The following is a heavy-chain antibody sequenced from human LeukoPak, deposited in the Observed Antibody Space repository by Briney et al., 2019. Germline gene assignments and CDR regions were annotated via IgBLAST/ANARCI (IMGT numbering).Heavy chain of an antibody. J-gene: IGHJ5*02. D-gene: IGHD3-3*01. Sequence: ASVKVSCKAPGYTFTGYYMHWVRQAPGQGLEWMGWINPNSGGTNYAQKFQGRVTMTRDTSISTAYMELSRLKSDDTAVYYCARGRQIFGVVNNWFDPWGQGTLVTVSS. CDR2: INPNSGGT. CDR1: GYTFTGYY. V-gene: IGHV1-2*02. CDR3: ARGRQIFGVVNNWFDP.